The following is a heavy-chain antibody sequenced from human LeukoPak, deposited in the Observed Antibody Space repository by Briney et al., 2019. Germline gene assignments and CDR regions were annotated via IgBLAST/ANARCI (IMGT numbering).Heavy chain of an antibody. Sequence: SETLSLTCAVHGGSFSGYYWSWIRQPPGKGLEWIGEINHSGSTNYNPSLKSRVTISVDTSKNQFSLKLSSVTAADTAVYYCARRRGAAYFDYWGQGTLVTVSS. CDR2: INHSGST. D-gene: IGHD2-15*01. J-gene: IGHJ4*02. CDR1: GGSFSGYY. CDR3: ARRRGAAYFDY. V-gene: IGHV4-34*01.